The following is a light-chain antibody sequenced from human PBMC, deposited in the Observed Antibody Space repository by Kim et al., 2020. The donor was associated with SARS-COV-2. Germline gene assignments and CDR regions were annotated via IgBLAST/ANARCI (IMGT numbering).Light chain of an antibody. V-gene: IGLV3-21*01. CDR3: QVWDYNSDHII. CDR1: NIGSKS. J-gene: IGLJ2*01. CDR2: YDS. Sequence: SYELTQPPSVSVAPGKTATITCWGSNIGSKSVHWYRQKPGQAPVVVIYYDSDRPSGIPERFSGSNSGNTATLTISRVEAGDEADYSCQVWDYNSDHIIFGGGTKLTVL.